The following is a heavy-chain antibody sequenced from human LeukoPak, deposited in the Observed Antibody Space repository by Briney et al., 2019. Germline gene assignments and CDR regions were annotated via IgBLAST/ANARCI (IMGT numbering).Heavy chain of an antibody. CDR1: GFTVSTNY. CDR2: IFGGGSI. D-gene: IGHD3-10*01. CDR3: AKLSSGSYSMT. V-gene: IGHV3-53*01. Sequence: PGGSLRLSCAASGFTVSTNYMNWVRQAPGKGLEWVSVIFGGGSIYYADSVKGRFTISRDNSKNTLYLQMNSLRAEDTAVYYCAKLSSGSYSMTWGQGTLVTVSS. J-gene: IGHJ5*02.